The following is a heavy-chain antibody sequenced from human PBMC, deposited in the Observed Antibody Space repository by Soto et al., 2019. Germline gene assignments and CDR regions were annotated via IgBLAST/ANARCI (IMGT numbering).Heavy chain of an antibody. J-gene: IGHJ5*02. CDR3: VRDRTKTLRDWFDP. CDR1: GASISGFY. Sequence: NPSETLSLTCTVSGASISGFYWSWIRKSAGKGLEWIGRIYATGTTDYNPSLKSRVMMSVDTSKKQFSLKLRSVTAADTAVYYCVRDRTKTLRDWFDPWGQGISVTVSS. CDR2: IYATGTT. D-gene: IGHD1-1*01. V-gene: IGHV4-4*07.